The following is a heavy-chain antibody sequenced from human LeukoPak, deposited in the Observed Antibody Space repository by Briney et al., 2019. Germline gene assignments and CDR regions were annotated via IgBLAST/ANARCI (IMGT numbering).Heavy chain of an antibody. D-gene: IGHD3-3*01. V-gene: IGHV4-59*01. J-gene: IGHJ5*02. Sequence: SETLSLTCTVSGGSISSYYWSWIRQPPGKGLKWIGYIYYSGSTNYNPSLKSRVTISVDTSKNQFSLKLSSVTAADTAVYYCATQVERITIFGVASWFDPWGQGTLVTVSS. CDR1: GGSISSYY. CDR3: ATQVERITIFGVASWFDP. CDR2: IYYSGST.